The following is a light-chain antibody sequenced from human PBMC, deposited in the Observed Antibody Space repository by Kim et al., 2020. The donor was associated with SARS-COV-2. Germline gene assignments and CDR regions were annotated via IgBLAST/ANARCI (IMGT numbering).Light chain of an antibody. CDR3: RSFTSSYTYV. CDR1: SSDIGKYNY. Sequence: QSVLTQPPSVSGSPGQSITISCAGSSSDIGKYNYVSWYQQRPGDAPKLIIYDVNNRPSGASSRFSGSKSGNTASLTVSGLQAADEADYYCRSFTSSYTYVFGTGTKVTVL. V-gene: IGLV2-14*03. CDR2: DVN. J-gene: IGLJ1*01.